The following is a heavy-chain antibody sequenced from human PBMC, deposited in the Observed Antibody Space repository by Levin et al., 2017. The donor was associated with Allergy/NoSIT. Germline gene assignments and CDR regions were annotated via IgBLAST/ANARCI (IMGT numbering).Heavy chain of an antibody. CDR1: GGSVSSGSYY. CDR3: ARVSPFVTVSYGMDV. CDR2: IYYSGST. J-gene: IGHJ6*02. D-gene: IGHD4-17*01. V-gene: IGHV4-61*01. Sequence: SETLSLTCTVSGGSVSSGSYYWSWIRQPPGKGLEWIGYIYYSGSTNYNPSLKSRVTISVDTSKNQFSLKLSSVTAADTAVYYCARVSPFVTVSYGMDVWGQGTTVTVSS.